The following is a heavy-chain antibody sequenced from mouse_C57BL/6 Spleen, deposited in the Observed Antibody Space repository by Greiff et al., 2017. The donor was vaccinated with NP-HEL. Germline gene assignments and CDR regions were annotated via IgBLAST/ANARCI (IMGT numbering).Heavy chain of an antibody. Sequence: QVQLQQPGAELVRPGSSVKLSCKASGYTFTSYWMHWVKQRPIQGLEWIGNIDPSDSETHYNQKFKVKATLTVDKSSSTAYMQLSSLTSEDSAVYYCARDGFYYFDYWGQGTTLTVSS. CDR3: ARDGFYYFDY. V-gene: IGHV1-52*01. D-gene: IGHD2-3*01. CDR1: GYTFTSYW. J-gene: IGHJ2*01. CDR2: IDPSDSET.